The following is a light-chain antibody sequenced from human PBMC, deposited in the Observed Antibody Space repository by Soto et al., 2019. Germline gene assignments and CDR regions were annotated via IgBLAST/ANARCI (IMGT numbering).Light chain of an antibody. CDR3: QQRGNWPLT. CDR2: DAS. Sequence: ENVLTQPPATLSLSPGERAALSCRASQSVSSYLAWYQQKPGQAPRLLIYDASNRATGIPARFSGSGSGTDFTLTISSLEPEDFAVYYCQQRGNWPLTFGGGTKVDIK. V-gene: IGKV3-11*01. J-gene: IGKJ4*01. CDR1: QSVSSY.